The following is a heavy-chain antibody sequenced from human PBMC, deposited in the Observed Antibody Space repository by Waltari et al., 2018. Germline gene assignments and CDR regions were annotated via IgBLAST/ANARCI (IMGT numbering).Heavy chain of an antibody. Sequence: QLQLQESGPGLVKPSETLSLTCTVSGGSISSSSYYWGWIRQPPGKGLEWIGSIYYRGSTDYNPSLKSRVTISVDTSKNQFSLKLSSVTAADTAVYYCARDVTPPRTPTIDYGSGSYYGYWGQGTLVTVSS. J-gene: IGHJ4*02. CDR1: GGSISSSSYY. CDR2: IYYRGST. CDR3: ARDVTPPRTPTIDYGSGSYYGY. V-gene: IGHV4-39*07. D-gene: IGHD3-10*01.